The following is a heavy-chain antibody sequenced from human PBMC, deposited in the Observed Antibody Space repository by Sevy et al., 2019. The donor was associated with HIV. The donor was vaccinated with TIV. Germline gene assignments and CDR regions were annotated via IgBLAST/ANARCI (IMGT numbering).Heavy chain of an antibody. D-gene: IGHD6-13*01. V-gene: IGHV3-30*18. J-gene: IGHJ4*02. Sequence: GGSLRLSCAASGFTFSSYGMHWVRQAPGKGLEWVAVISYDGSNKYYADSVKGRFTISRDNSKNTLYLQMNSLRAEDTAVYYCANGNAAIAAAGTFDYWGQGTLVTVSS. CDR2: ISYDGSNK. CDR3: ANGNAAIAAAGTFDY. CDR1: GFTFSSYG.